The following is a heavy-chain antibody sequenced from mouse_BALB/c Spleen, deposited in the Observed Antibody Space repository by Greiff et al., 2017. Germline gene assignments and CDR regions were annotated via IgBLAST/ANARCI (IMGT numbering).Heavy chain of an antibody. Sequence: QVQLKQSGPGLVAPSQSLSITCTVSGFSLTGYGVNWVRQPPGKGLEWLGMIWGDGSTDYNSALKSRLSISKDNSKSQVFLKMNSLQTDDTARYYCARDEGGLRRALYAMDYWGQGTSVTVSS. V-gene: IGHV2-6-7*01. CDR1: GFSLTGYG. D-gene: IGHD2-4*01. J-gene: IGHJ4*01. CDR2: IWGDGST. CDR3: ARDEGGLRRALYAMDY.